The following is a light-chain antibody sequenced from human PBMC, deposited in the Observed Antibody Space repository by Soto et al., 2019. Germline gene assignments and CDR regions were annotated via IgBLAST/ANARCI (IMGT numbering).Light chain of an antibody. CDR2: GAS. V-gene: IGKV3-20*01. Sequence: EIVLMQSPGTLSLSPGERATLSCRASQSVSNNYLAWYQQKPGQAPRLLIYGASARATGVPERFSGSGSGTDFTLTITRLEPEDFAVYYCQQYGISPLMYTFGQGTKLGVK. CDR1: QSVSNNY. CDR3: QQYGISPLMYT. J-gene: IGKJ2*01.